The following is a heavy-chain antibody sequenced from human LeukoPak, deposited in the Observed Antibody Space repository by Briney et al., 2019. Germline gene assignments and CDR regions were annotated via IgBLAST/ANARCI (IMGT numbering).Heavy chain of an antibody. J-gene: IGHJ6*03. V-gene: IGHV4-61*09. D-gene: IGHD2-21*01. CDR1: GDSMNSGSYF. Sequence: SQTLSLTCTVSGDSMNSGSYFWNWIRQPAGKGLEFIGHIYSSGSTHYNLSLKSRVTISVDTSKNQIYLKLSSMTAADTAVYYCARVGGDYSYYYMDVWGKGTSVTVSS. CDR2: IYSSGST. CDR3: ARVGGDYSYYYMDV.